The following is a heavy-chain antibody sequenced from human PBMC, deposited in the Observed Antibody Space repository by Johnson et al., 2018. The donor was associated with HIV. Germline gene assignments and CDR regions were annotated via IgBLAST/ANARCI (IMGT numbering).Heavy chain of an antibody. CDR3: ARDRILTGYDAFDI. J-gene: IGHJ3*02. CDR1: GFTFSDYY. D-gene: IGHD3-9*01. CDR2: ISSSGSTI. V-gene: IGHV3-11*04. Sequence: QVLLVESGGGVVQPGRSLRLSCAASGFTFSDYYMSWIRQAPGKGLEWVSYISSSGSTIYYADSVKGRFTISRDNAKNSLYLQMNSLRAEDTAVYYCARDRILTGYDAFDIWGQGTMVTVSS.